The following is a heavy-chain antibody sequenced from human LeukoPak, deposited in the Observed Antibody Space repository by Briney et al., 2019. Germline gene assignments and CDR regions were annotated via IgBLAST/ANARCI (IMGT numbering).Heavy chain of an antibody. V-gene: IGHV3-30-3*01. CDR3: ANGEMSTTRRAFDFYY. D-gene: IGHD5-24*01. Sequence: PGGSLRLSCAASGFTFSNYAMHWVRQAPGKGLEWVAVISYDGSNKYYADSVKGRFTISRDNSKNTLYLQMNSLRAEDTAVYYCANGEMSTTRRAFDFYYWGQGTLVTVSS. CDR1: GFTFSNYA. J-gene: IGHJ4*02. CDR2: ISYDGSNK.